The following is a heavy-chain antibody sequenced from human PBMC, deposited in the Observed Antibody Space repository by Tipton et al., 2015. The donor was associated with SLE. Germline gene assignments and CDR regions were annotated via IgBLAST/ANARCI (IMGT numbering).Heavy chain of an antibody. CDR2: IYYSGST. J-gene: IGHJ5*02. V-gene: IGHV4-59*11. CDR3: ARGLTGYSSGWLNWFDP. D-gene: IGHD6-19*01. CDR1: GGSISSHY. Sequence: TLSLTCTVSGGSISSHYWSWIRQPPGKGLEWTGYIYYSGSTNYKPSLKSRVTISVDTSKNQFSLKLSSVTAADTAVYYCARGLTGYSSGWLNWFDPWGQGTLVTVSS.